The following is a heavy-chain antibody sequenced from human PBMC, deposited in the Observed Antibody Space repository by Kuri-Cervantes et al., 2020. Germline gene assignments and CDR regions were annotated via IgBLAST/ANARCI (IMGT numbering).Heavy chain of an antibody. CDR3: AREANGPHYYGMDV. Sequence: RTLSLTCAASGFTFDDYAMHWVRQAPGKGLEWVSGISWNSGSIGYADSVKGRFTISRDNSKNTLYLQMNSLRAEDTAVYYCAREANGPHYYGMDVWGQGTTVTVSS. CDR1: GFTFDDYA. CDR2: ISWNSGSI. D-gene: IGHD2-8*01. V-gene: IGHV3-9*01. J-gene: IGHJ6*02.